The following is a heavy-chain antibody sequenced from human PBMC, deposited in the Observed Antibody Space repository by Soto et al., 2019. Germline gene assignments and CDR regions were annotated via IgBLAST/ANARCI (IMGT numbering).Heavy chain of an antibody. CDR1: GFTVISEY. CDR2: IYSGGST. Sequence: GGSLRLSCAASGFTVISEYMSWVRQAPGKGLEWVSIIYSGGSTFYADSVKGRFTISRDNYKNTVYLQMNSLRVEDTAVYYCARDNCSGGSCLFGNWGQGTQVTVSS. V-gene: IGHV3-66*01. CDR3: ARDNCSGGSCLFGN. D-gene: IGHD2-15*01. J-gene: IGHJ4*02.